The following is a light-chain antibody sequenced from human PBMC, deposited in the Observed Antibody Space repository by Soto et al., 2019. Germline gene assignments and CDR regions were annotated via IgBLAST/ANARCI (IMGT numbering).Light chain of an antibody. CDR3: LLSYGGARV. J-gene: IGLJ3*02. CDR2: DTS. CDR1: TGAVTSGHF. Sequence: QAVVTQEPSLTVSPGGTVTLTCGSSTGAVTSGHFPYWFQQKPGQAPKTLIYDTSNKHSWTPGRFSGSLLGGKAALTLSGAQPEDEAEYYCLLSYGGARVFGGGTKVTVL. V-gene: IGLV7-46*01.